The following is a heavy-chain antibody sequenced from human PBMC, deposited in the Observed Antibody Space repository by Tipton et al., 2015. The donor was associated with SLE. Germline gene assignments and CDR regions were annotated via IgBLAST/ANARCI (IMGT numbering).Heavy chain of an antibody. CDR1: GFTFSSYA. V-gene: IGHV3-23*01. J-gene: IGHJ4*02. Sequence: GSLRLSCAASGFTFSSYAMSWVRQAPGKGLEWVSAITDRGRTTYYADSVKGRFPISRDNSKSTLYLQMNSLRVEDTALYYCATRPGTSHWYYFDYWGQGILVTVSS. CDR2: ITDRGRTT. D-gene: IGHD2-2*01. CDR3: ATRPGTSHWYYFDY.